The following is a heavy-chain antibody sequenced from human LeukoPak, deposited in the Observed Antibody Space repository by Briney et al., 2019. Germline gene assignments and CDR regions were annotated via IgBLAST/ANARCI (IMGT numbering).Heavy chain of an antibody. CDR1: GFGLSSYY. D-gene: IGHD3-10*01. J-gene: IGHJ4*02. V-gene: IGHV3-30-3*01. CDR2: ISYDGSNK. CDR3: ARDNYGSDY. Sequence: GGSLRLSCAASGFGLSSYYMTWVRQAPGKGLEWVAVISYDGSNKYYADSVKGRFTISRDNSKNTLYLQVNSLRAEDTAVYYCARDNYGSDYWGQGTLVTISS.